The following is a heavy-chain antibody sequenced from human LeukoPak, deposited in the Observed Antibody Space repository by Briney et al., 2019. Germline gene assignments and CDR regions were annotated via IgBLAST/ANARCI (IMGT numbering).Heavy chain of an antibody. Sequence: SETLTLTCAVYGGSFSGYYWSWIRQPPGKGLEWIGEINHSGSTNYNPSLKSRVTISVDTSKNQFSLKLSSVTAADTAVYYCARYRGYSYGRVGLDYWGQGTLVTVSS. CDR2: INHSGST. V-gene: IGHV4-34*01. CDR1: GGSFSGYY. J-gene: IGHJ4*02. CDR3: ARYRGYSYGRVGLDY. D-gene: IGHD5-18*01.